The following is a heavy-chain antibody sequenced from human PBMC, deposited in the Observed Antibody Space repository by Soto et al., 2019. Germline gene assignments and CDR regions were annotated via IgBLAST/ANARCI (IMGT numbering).Heavy chain of an antibody. J-gene: IGHJ3*01. Sequence: AASVKVSCEASGYTFTSYGISWARQAPGHGLAWMGWISAYNGNTNYAQKRQGRVTMSSDTSASTAYMELRSQRADDTAVYYCARDMGDRIAVAGGWGQGTMVTVSS. CDR2: ISAYNGNT. V-gene: IGHV1-18*01. CDR1: GYTFTSYG. CDR3: ARDMGDRIAVAGG. D-gene: IGHD6-19*01.